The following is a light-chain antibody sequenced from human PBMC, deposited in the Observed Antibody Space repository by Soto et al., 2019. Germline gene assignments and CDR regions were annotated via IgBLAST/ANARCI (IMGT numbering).Light chain of an antibody. J-gene: IGKJ1*01. CDR3: QQYSVYWT. V-gene: IGKV1-5*02. Sequence: DIQMTQSPSSLSASVGDRVTIICRASQSVSTRLAWYQQKPGKAPKVLIYDASSWAGGVPSRFTGSRSGTEFTLTINSLQPDDFATYYCQQYSVYWTFGQGTKVDIK. CDR1: QSVSTR. CDR2: DAS.